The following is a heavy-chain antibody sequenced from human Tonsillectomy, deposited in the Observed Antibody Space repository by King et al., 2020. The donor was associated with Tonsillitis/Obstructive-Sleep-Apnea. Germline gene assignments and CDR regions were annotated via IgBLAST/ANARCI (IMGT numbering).Heavy chain of an antibody. V-gene: IGHV4-34*01. CDR1: GGSFSGYY. CDR3: ARGGRTYSSGWNDLDY. D-gene: IGHD6-19*01. J-gene: IGHJ4*02. CDR2: INHSGST. Sequence: VQLQQWGAGLLKPSETLSLTCAVYGGSFSGYYWSWIRQPPGKGLEWIGEINHSGSTNYNPSLKSRVTISVDTSKNQFSLKLSSVTAADTAVYYCARGGRTYSSGWNDLDYWGQGTLVTVSS.